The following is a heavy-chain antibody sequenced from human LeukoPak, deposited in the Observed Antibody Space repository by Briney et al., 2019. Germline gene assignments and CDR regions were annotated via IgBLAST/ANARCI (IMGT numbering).Heavy chain of an antibody. CDR2: ISPYNGNR. V-gene: IGHV1-18*01. D-gene: IGHD3-10*01. CDR1: GYNFAKYG. J-gene: IGHJ5*02. Sequence: ASVKVSCKASGYNFAKYGISWVRQAPGQGLEWVAWISPYNGNREYAQKFQGRVTMTTDTSTNTAYMELRSLTSDDTAIYYCARDRSTLTVLVWFDPWGQGTLVTVSS. CDR3: ARDRSTLTVLVWFDP.